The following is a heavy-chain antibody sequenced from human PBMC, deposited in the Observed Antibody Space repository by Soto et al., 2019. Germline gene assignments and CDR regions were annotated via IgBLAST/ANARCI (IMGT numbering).Heavy chain of an antibody. V-gene: IGHV3-23*01. J-gene: IGHJ6*02. CDR3: VQIAAAENYYYYGMDV. D-gene: IGHD6-13*01. Sequence: PGGSLRLSCAASGFTFSSYAMSWVRQAPGKGLEWVSAISGSGGSTYYADSVKGRFTISRDNSKNTLYLQMNSLRAEDTAVHYCVQIAAAENYYYYGMDVWGQGTTVTVSS. CDR1: GFTFSSYA. CDR2: ISGSGGST.